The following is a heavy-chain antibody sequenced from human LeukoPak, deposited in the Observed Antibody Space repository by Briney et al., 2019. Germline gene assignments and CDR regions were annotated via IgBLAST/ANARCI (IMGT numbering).Heavy chain of an antibody. CDR2: IYYSGST. J-gene: IGHJ6*02. CDR3: ARHTRYYYGMDV. Sequence: SETLSLTCTVPGGSISSYYWSWIRQPPGKGLEWIGYIYYSGSTNYNPSLKSRVTITVDTSKNQFSLKLSSVTAADTPVYYCARHTRYYYGMDVWGQGTTVTVSS. V-gene: IGHV4-59*08. CDR1: GGSISSYY.